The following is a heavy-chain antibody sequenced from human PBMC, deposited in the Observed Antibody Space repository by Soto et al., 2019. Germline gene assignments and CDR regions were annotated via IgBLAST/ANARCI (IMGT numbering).Heavy chain of an antibody. CDR1: GLSFGDDA. V-gene: IGHV3-30*04. Sequence: QVHLVESGGGVVQPGRSLRLSCAASGLSFGDDAMHWVRQAPGKGLEWVAVITYDGRSKYYADSVRGRFTISRDNSKSTLYLQMDSLITKDTAVYYCARDVGTQMDFCSTSGMDVWGQGTTVTVSS. CDR3: ARDVGTQMDFCSTSGMDV. J-gene: IGHJ6*02. CDR2: ITYDGRSK. D-gene: IGHD6-13*01.